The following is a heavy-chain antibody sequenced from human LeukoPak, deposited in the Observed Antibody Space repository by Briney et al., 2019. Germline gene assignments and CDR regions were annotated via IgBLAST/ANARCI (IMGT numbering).Heavy chain of an antibody. D-gene: IGHD2-21*01. CDR3: ASRHCSGGDCYFAGADPFDH. J-gene: IGHJ4*02. CDR1: GFTFSSYW. V-gene: IGHV3-53*01. CDR2: IYKDGKI. Sequence: GGSLRLSCAASGFTFSSYWMTWVRQAPGKGLEWVSVIYKDGKIYYIDSVKGRFTISRDTSKNTLYLQMNSLRVEDTAVYYCASRHCSGGDCYFAGADPFDHWGRGTLVTVSS.